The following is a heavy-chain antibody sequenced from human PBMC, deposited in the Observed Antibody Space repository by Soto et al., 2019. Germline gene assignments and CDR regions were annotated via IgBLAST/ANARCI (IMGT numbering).Heavy chain of an antibody. J-gene: IGHJ4*02. CDR2: IKFDGSDK. V-gene: IGHV3-7*04. CDR1: GFSFSSYW. Sequence: EVQLVESGGGLVQPGGSLRLSCAASGFSFSSYWMSWVRQAPGKGLEWVANIKFDGSDKYYVDSVKGRFTISRDNAKNSRYRQMNSLGTEATAVYYGVGGGGAFDYWGQGTLVTVSS. CDR3: VGGGGAFDY. D-gene: IGHD3-16*01.